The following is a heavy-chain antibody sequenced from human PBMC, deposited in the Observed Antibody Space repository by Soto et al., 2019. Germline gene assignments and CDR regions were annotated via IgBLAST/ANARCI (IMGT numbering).Heavy chain of an antibody. V-gene: IGHV4-4*07. Sequence: QVQLQESGPGLVKPSETLSLTCTVSGASISGFYWSWIRKSAGKGLEWIGRIYATGTTDYNPSLWSRVRMSLERSRRDFSLKLRSVAAADWAVYYCVWDGTNSLRDWFDPWGQGISVTVSS. J-gene: IGHJ5*02. CDR1: GASISGFY. CDR2: IYATGTT. D-gene: IGHD1-1*01. CDR3: VWDGTNSLRDWFDP.